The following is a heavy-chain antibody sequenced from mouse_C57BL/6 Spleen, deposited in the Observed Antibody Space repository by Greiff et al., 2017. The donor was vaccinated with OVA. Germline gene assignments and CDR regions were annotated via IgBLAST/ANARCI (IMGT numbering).Heavy chain of an antibody. J-gene: IGHJ4*01. CDR2: IDPETGGT. CDR1: GYTFTDYE. V-gene: IGHV1-15*01. D-gene: IGHD2-4*01. CDR3: TRRRDYGDYAMDY. Sequence: VKLMESGAELVRPGASVTLSCKASGYTFTDYEMHWVKQTPVHGLEWIGAIDPETGGTAYNQKFKGKAILTADKSSSTAYMELRSLTSEDSAGYYCTRRRDYGDYAMDYWGQGTSVTVSS.